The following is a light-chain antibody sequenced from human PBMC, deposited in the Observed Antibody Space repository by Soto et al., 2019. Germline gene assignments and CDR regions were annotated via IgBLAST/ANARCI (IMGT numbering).Light chain of an antibody. CDR3: QQRSNWLFT. CDR1: QSVGIY. V-gene: IGKV3-11*01. J-gene: IGKJ3*01. CDR2: DAS. Sequence: EIVLTQSPGTLSLSPGERASLSCRASQSVGIYLAWYQQKPGQAPRLLIYDASNRATGIPARFSGSGSGTDFTLTISSLEPEDFAVYYCQQRSNWLFTFGPGTKVDIK.